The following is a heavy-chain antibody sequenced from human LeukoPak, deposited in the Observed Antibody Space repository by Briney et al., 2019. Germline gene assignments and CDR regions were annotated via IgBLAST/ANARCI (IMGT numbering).Heavy chain of an antibody. D-gene: IGHD3-10*01. Sequence: SETLSLTCTVYGGSFSGYYWSWIRQPPGKGLEWIGEINHSGSTNYNPSLKSRVTISVDTSKNQFSLKLSSVTAADTAVYYCARDTVYYGSGILGALYYYGMDVWGQGTTVTVSS. V-gene: IGHV4-34*01. J-gene: IGHJ6*02. CDR3: ARDTVYYGSGILGALYYYGMDV. CDR1: GGSFSGYY. CDR2: INHSGST.